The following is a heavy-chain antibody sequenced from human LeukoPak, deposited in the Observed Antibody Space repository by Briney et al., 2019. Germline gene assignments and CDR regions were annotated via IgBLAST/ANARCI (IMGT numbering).Heavy chain of an antibody. CDR3: AREYQPEWDFLDSRTLDY. J-gene: IGHJ4*02. CDR1: GYTFTGYY. Sequence: ASVKVSCKASGYTFTGYYMHWVRQAPGQGLEWMGRINPNSGGTNYAQKLQGRVTMTTDTSTSTAYMELRSLRSDDTAVYYCAREYQPEWDFLDSRTLDYWGQGTLVTVSS. CDR2: INPNSGGT. D-gene: IGHD6-13*01. V-gene: IGHV1-2*06.